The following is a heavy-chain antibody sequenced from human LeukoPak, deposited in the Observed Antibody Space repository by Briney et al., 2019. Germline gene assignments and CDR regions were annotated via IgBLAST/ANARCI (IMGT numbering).Heavy chain of an antibody. CDR2: VNGDGGVT. Sequence: PGGSLRLSCAASGFTFSSYWMHWVRQAPGKGLVWVSRVNGDGGVTSYADSVKGRFSISRDNSKNTVDLQMNSLRVEDTAVYYCAKDYVSGDGYWDFDYWGQGTLVTVSS. D-gene: IGHD5-24*01. CDR3: AKDYVSGDGYWDFDY. CDR1: GFTFSSYW. J-gene: IGHJ4*02. V-gene: IGHV3-74*01.